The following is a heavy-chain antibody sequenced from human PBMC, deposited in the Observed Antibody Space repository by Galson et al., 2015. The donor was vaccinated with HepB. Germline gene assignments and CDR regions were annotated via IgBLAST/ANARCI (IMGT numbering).Heavy chain of an antibody. J-gene: IGHJ3*02. D-gene: IGHD3-22*01. CDR3: AKDMSYYYDSSGSQAAFDI. CDR1: GLTSEDYA. V-gene: IGHV3-9*02. CDR2: ISWNSGSI. Sequence: SLRLSCAASGLTSEDYAMHWVRQTPGKGLEWVSCISWNSGSIGYADSVKGRFTISRDNAKNSLYLQMNSLRAEDTALYYCAKDMSYYYDSSGSQAAFDICFPGTLVTVSS.